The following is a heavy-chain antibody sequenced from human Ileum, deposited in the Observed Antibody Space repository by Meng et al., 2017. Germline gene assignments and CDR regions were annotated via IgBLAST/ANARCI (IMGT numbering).Heavy chain of an antibody. CDR3: ARDHAAYAQVLGY. CDR2: IYPGGST. J-gene: IGHJ4*02. V-gene: IGHV4-4*07. CDR1: GGSITTYY. Sequence: SETLSLTCTVSGGSITTYYWSWIRQSAGRGLEWIGRIYPGGSTNYNPSLKSRVTMSADTSKNQFSLNLNSLTTADTAVYYCARDHAAYAQVLGYWGRGTLVTVSS. D-gene: IGHD2-2*01.